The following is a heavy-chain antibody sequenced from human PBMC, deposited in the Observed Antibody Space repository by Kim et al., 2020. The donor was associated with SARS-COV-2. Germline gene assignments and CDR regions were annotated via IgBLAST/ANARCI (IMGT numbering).Heavy chain of an antibody. V-gene: IGHV3-30-3*01. CDR3: ARNGGPPTTSADWFDP. D-gene: IGHD5-12*01. Sequence: GGSLRLSCAASGFTFSSYAMHWVRQAPGKGLEWVAVISYDGSNKYYADSVKGRFTISRDNSKNTLYLQMNSLRAEDTAVYYCARNGGPPTTSADWFDPWG. CDR1: GFTFSSYA. CDR2: ISYDGSNK. J-gene: IGHJ5*02.